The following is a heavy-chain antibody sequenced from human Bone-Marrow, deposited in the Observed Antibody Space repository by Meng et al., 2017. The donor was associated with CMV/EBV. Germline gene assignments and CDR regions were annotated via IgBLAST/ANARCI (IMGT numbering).Heavy chain of an antibody. CDR1: GGTFSSYA. V-gene: IGHV1-69*05. J-gene: IGHJ4*02. Sequence: SVKVSCKASGGTFSSYAISWVRQAPGQGLEWMGGIIPIFGTANYAQKFQGRVTITTDESTSTAYMELSSLRSEDTAVYYCARERGGSYYFDYCGQGTLVTVSS. CDR2: IIPIFGTA. CDR3: ARERGGSYYFDY. D-gene: IGHD3-16*01.